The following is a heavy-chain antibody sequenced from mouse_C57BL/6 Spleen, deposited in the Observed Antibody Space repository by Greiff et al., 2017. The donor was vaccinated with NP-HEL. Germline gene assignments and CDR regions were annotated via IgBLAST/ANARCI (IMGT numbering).Heavy chain of an antibody. D-gene: IGHD1-1*01. CDR2: IDPSDSYT. V-gene: IGHV1-50*01. CDR3: ARRYYGSSPFDY. J-gene: IGHJ2*01. CDR1: GYTFTSYW. Sequence: VQLQQSGAELVKPGASVKLSCKASGYTFTSYWMQWVKQRPGQGLEWIGEIDPSDSYTNYNQKFKGKATLTVDTSSSTAYMQLSSLTSEDSAVYYCARRYYGSSPFDYWGQGTTLTVSS.